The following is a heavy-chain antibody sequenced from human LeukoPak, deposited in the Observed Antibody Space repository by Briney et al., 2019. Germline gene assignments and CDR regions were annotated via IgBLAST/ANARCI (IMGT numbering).Heavy chain of an antibody. CDR1: GFTFSDYG. D-gene: IGHD6-19*01. CDR3: ARAWSYSTGWYNY. V-gene: IGHV3-33*01. CDR2: IWYDASNK. J-gene: IGHJ4*02. Sequence: GGSLRLSCAASGFTFSDYGMHWVRQAPGKGLEWVAVIWYDASNKYYADSVKGRFTISRDNSKNTLYLQMNSLRAEDTAVYYCARAWSYSTGWYNYWGQGTLVTVTS.